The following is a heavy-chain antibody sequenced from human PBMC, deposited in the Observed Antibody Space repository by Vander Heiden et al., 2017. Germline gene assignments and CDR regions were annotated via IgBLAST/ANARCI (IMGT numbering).Heavy chain of an antibody. CDR1: GASISAYY. CDR3: ARAGVTTIRTTNMDV. Sequence: QVQLQESGPGLVKPSETLSLTCTVSGASISAYYWSWIRQSPGKGLEWIGDIYSRGNTNYNSSLKSRLTLSIDTSKNQFSLKLRSVTAADTAVYYCARAGVTTIRTTNMDVWGLGTTVTVSS. D-gene: IGHD4-17*01. J-gene: IGHJ6*02. V-gene: IGHV4-4*08. CDR2: IYSRGNT.